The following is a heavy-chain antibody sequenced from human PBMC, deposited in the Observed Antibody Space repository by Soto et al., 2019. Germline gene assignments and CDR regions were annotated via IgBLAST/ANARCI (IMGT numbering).Heavy chain of an antibody. D-gene: IGHD1-1*01. CDR2: IYYSETT. V-gene: IGHV4-59*08. Sequence: SETLSLTCTVSGGSISSYYWSWIRQPPGKGLEWIGYIYYSETTNYNPSLESRVTISVDTSKNQFSLKLSSVTAADTAVYYCARHVDDDHHYYLDVWGKGITVTV. J-gene: IGHJ6*03. CDR1: GGSISSYY. CDR3: ARHVDDDHHYYLDV.